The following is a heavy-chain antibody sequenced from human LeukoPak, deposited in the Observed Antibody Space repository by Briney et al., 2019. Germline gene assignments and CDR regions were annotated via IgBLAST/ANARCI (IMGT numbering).Heavy chain of an antibody. CDR1: GGTFSSYA. J-gene: IGHJ4*02. D-gene: IGHD1-20*01. Sequence: SVKVSCKASGGTFSSYAISWVRQAPGHGLERMGGIIPIFGTANYAQKFQGRVTITADESTSTAYMELSSLRSEDTAVYYCAIRVNWNDVRWEYYFDYWGQGTLVTVSS. V-gene: IGHV1-69*13. CDR3: AIRVNWNDVRWEYYFDY. CDR2: IIPIFGTA.